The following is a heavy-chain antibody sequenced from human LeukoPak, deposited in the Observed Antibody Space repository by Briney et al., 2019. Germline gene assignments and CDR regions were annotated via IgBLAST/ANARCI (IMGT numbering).Heavy chain of an antibody. CDR3: ARRSSSWYSKIDS. V-gene: IGHV4-39*01. J-gene: IGHJ4*02. CDR2: IYDSGST. Sequence: SETLSLTCTDSGGSIRSSYYYWGWIRQPPGKGLEWIGSIYDSGSTYYNPSLKSRVTISEDTSKNQFSLKLSSVTAADTAVYYCARRSSSWYSKIDSWGQGTLVTVSS. D-gene: IGHD6-13*01. CDR1: GGSIRSSYYY.